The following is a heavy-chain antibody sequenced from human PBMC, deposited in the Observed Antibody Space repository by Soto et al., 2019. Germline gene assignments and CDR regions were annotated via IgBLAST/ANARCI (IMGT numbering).Heavy chain of an antibody. CDR3: ARGFRVAATRWWFDP. CDR2: ISTYNGNT. CDR1: RYSYTSND. Sequence: GTSVKVTCEDSRYSYTSNDRSSVRQAPGQGLEWMGWISTYNGNTNYAQKLQGRVTMTTDTSTSTAYMELRSLRSDDTAVYYCARGFRVAATRWWFDPWGQGTLVTVSS. J-gene: IGHJ5*02. V-gene: IGHV1-18*01. D-gene: IGHD2-15*01.